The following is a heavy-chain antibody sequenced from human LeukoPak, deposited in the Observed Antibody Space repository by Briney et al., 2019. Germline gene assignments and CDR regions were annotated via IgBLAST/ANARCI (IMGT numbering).Heavy chain of an antibody. Sequence: GASVKVSCKASGYTFTSYDIHWVRQATGQGLEWMGRMNPNRGDTDYAQKFQGRVTMTRDTSISTAYMELSSLRSEDTAVYYCARLGPIAVAGHTNHDYYYYGMDVWGQGTTVTVSS. CDR1: GYTFTSYD. D-gene: IGHD6-19*01. CDR2: MNPNRGDT. V-gene: IGHV1-8*01. J-gene: IGHJ6*02. CDR3: ARLGPIAVAGHTNHDYYYYGMDV.